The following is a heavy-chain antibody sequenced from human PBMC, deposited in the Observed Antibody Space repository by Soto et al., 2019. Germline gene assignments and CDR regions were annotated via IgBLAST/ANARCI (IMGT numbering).Heavy chain of an antibody. CDR3: AAGKYDFWSGYDY. D-gene: IGHD3-3*01. Sequence: QMQLVQSGPEVKKPGTSVKVSCKASGFTFTSSTMQWVRQARGQRLEWVGWIVVGSGNTNYVQKFQGRVTITRDMSTSTAYMELSSLRSEDTAVYYCAAGKYDFWSGYDYWGQGTQVTVSS. J-gene: IGHJ4*02. V-gene: IGHV1-58*02. CDR2: IVVGSGNT. CDR1: GFTFTSST.